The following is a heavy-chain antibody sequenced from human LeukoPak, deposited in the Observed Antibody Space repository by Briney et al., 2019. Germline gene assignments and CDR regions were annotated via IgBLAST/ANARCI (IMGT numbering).Heavy chain of an antibody. CDR2: ISHFPGDP. Sequence: PGGSLRLSCTTSGFTFSGYGMSWVRQAPGKGREWVAHISHFPGDPWYANSVKGRFIISRDNSKGTAYLQMNSLRPEDSALYYCAKDNYGGIYASWGQGTMVTVSA. J-gene: IGHJ5*02. V-gene: IGHV3-23*01. CDR3: AKDNYGGIYAS. CDR1: GFTFSGYG. D-gene: IGHD3-16*01.